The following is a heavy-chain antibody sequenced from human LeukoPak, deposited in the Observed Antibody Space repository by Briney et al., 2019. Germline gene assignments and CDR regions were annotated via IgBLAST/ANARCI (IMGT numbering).Heavy chain of an antibody. CDR3: ARVPYSITWSNWFDP. Sequence: GGSLRLSCAASGFTFSSYWMHWVRQAPGKGLVWVSRINSDGSSTTYADSVKGRFTISRDNAKNTLYLQMNSLRAEDTAVYYRARVPYSITWSNWFDPWGQGTLVTVSS. CDR2: INSDGSST. D-gene: IGHD6-13*01. V-gene: IGHV3-74*01. J-gene: IGHJ5*02. CDR1: GFTFSSYW.